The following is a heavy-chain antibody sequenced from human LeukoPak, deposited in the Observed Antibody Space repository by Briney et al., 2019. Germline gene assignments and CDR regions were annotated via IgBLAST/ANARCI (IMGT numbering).Heavy chain of an antibody. J-gene: IGHJ4*02. Sequence: ASVKVSCKASGYTFTGYYMHWVRQAPGQGLEWMGWINPNSGGTNYAQKFQGRVTMTRDTSISTAYMELSRLRSDDTAVYFCAKDKDPWKSTSISDFDYWGQGTLVTVSS. CDR1: GYTFTGYY. CDR2: INPNSGGT. CDR3: AKDKDPWKSTSISDFDY. D-gene: IGHD1-1*01. V-gene: IGHV1-2*02.